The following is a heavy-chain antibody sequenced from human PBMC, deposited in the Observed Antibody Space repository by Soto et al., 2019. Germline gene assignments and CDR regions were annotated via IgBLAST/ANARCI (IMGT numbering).Heavy chain of an antibody. D-gene: IGHD1-26*01. CDR3: ARVEGTSGSYPAY. Sequence: QVQLVESGGGVVQPGRSLRLSCAASGFTFSSYAMHWVRQAPGKGLEWVAVISYDGSNKYYADSVKGRFTISRDNSKNTLYLPMNSLRAEDTAVYYCARVEGTSGSYPAYWGQGTLVTVSS. J-gene: IGHJ4*02. CDR1: GFTFSSYA. CDR2: ISYDGSNK. V-gene: IGHV3-30-3*01.